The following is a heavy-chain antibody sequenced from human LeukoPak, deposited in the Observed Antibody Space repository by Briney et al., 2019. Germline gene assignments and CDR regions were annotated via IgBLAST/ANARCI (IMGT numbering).Heavy chain of an antibody. CDR2: IYRSGST. D-gene: IGHD1-26*01. Sequence: SETLSLTCTVSGGSLKGRYWNWSRQTPEMGLERSGYIYRSGSTKLNPSLKSRVIISLDTSKRQVSLKLSSVTAADTAVYYCARQEWGNWFDPWGQGTLVTVSS. CDR3: ARQEWGNWFDP. CDR1: GGSLKGRY. V-gene: IGHV4-59*08. J-gene: IGHJ5*02.